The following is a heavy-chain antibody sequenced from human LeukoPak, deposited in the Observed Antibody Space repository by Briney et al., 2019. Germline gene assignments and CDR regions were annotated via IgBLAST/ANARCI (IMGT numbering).Heavy chain of an antibody. CDR1: GFGFSSGT. Sequence: GGSLRLSCAASGFGFSSGTMNWVRQAPGKALEWVSSLSGSGRLVWYAASVKGRFTISRDNAANSLFLQMNSLRVEDTAVYYCARDLQTGLAFDAWGQGTMVTVSS. CDR3: ARDLQTGLAFDA. V-gene: IGHV3-21*06. J-gene: IGHJ3*01. D-gene: IGHD7-27*01. CDR2: LSGSGRLV.